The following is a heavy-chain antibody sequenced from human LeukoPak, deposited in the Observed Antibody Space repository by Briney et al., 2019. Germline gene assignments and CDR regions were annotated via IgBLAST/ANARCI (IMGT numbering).Heavy chain of an antibody. J-gene: IGHJ6*02. CDR3: ARGGGQHLTRYFYYGMV. V-gene: IGHV4-39*01. CDR1: GDSLNSDNYN. D-gene: IGHD6-13*01. Sequence: SETLSLTCTLSGDSLNSDNYNWGWLRQSPGKGLEWLGNIYNSGSTYYNPSLESRVTISVDTSRNQFSLHLTSVTAADTSVYYCARGGGQHLTRYFYYGMVWGQGTTVTVSS. CDR2: IYNSGST.